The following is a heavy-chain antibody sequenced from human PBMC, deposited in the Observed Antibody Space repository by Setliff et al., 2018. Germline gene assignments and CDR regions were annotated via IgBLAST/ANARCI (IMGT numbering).Heavy chain of an antibody. V-gene: IGHV4-34*01. Sequence: TSETLSLTCAVYGGSFSTYFWSWIRQPPGKGLEWIGEISRSGSANYNPSLKARLTISVDNSKNQFSLQLTSVTAADTALYFCARERLYYDDLTGFSPEAFDIWGQGTMVTVSS. CDR2: ISRSGSA. J-gene: IGHJ3*02. D-gene: IGHD3-9*01. CDR3: ARERLYYDDLTGFSPEAFDI. CDR1: GGSFSTYF.